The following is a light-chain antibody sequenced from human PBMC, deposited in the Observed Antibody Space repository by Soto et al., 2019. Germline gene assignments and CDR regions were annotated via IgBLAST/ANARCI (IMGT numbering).Light chain of an antibody. V-gene: IGLV7-46*01. CDR3: LLANRGVAV. CDR1: TGAVTYGHY. J-gene: IGLJ2*01. CDR2: DTI. Sequence: QAVVTQEPSLTVSPGGTVTLTCGSSTGAVTYGHYSYWFQQKPGQAPRTLIYDTITKHSWTPARFSGSLLGGKAALTLSGAQREDEAEYYCLLANRGVAVFGGGTKLTVL.